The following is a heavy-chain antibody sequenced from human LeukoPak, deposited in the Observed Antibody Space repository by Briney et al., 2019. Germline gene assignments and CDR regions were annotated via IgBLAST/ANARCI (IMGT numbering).Heavy chain of an antibody. J-gene: IGHJ4*02. CDR3: ARADSSGYYLYH. CDR2: INPNSGGT. V-gene: IGHV1-2*04. CDR1: GYTFTGYY. Sequence: ASVKVFCKASGYTFTGYYMHWVRQAPGQGLEWMGRINPNSGGTNYAQKFQGWVTMTRDTSISTAYMELSRLRSDDTAVYYCARADSSGYYLYHWGQGTLVTVSS. D-gene: IGHD3-22*01.